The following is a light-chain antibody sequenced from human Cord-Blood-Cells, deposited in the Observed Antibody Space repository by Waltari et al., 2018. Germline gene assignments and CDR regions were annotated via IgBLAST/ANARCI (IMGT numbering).Light chain of an antibody. V-gene: IGKV3-15*01. J-gene: IGKJ3*01. Sequence: IVITLSPAPLYVSPGARATISCRASQSVSSNLTWYQQKPGQAPRLLIYGASTRATGIPARFSGSGSGTEFTLTISSLQSEDFAVYYCQQYNNSPFTFGPGTKVDIK. CDR3: QQYNNSPFT. CDR2: GAS. CDR1: QSVSSN.